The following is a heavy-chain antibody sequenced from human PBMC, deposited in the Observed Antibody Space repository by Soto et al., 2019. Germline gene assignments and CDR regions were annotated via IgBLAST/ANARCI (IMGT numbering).Heavy chain of an antibody. CDR3: ARRYCSGGSCQTIDY. D-gene: IGHD2-15*01. CDR1: GGSLSGYY. J-gene: IGHJ4*02. Sequence: PSETLSLTCAVYGGSLSGYYWSWIRQPPGRGLEWIGEINHSGSTNNNPSLKSRVTISVDTSKNQFSLKLSSVTAADTAVYFCARRYCSGGSCQTIDYWGQGTPVTVSS. CDR2: INHSGST. V-gene: IGHV4-34*01.